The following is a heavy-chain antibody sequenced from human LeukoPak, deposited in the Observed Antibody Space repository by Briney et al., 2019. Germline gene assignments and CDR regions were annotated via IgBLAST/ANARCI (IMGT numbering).Heavy chain of an antibody. CDR1: GYTFTNYN. CDR2: ISPHNGKA. J-gene: IGHJ4*02. V-gene: IGHV1-18*04. D-gene: IGHD6-13*01. CDR3: ARGYSSSGFEVAIPGYF. Sequence: ASVKVSCKTSGYTFTNYNITWVRQAPGQGLEWMGWISPHNGKANYAQKLQARVTLTTDTSTSTAYMELRSVRSDDTAVYCCARGYSSSGFEVAIPGYFWGQGTMVTVSS.